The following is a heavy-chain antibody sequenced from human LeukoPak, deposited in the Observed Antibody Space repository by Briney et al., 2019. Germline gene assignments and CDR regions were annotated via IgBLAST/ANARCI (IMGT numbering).Heavy chain of an antibody. CDR2: INPNSGGT. V-gene: IGHV1-2*02. CDR3: ARVGATAALAFNI. Sequence: ASVKVSCKASGYTFTGYYTHWVRQAPGQGLEWMGWINPNSGGTNYAQKFQGRVTMTRDTSISTAYMELSRLRSDDTAVYYCARVGATAALAFNIWGQGTMVTVSS. D-gene: IGHD1-26*01. J-gene: IGHJ3*02. CDR1: GYTFTGYY.